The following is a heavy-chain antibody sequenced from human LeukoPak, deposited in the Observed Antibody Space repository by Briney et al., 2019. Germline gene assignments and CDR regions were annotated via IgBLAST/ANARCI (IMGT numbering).Heavy chain of an antibody. V-gene: IGHV1-69*06. J-gene: IGHJ4*02. Sequence: SVKISCKASGGTFSSYAISWVRQAPGQGLEWMGGIIPIFGTANYAQKFQGRVTITADKSTSTAYMELSSLRSEDTAVYYCARELNYYGSGSYSGYFDYWGQGTLVTVSS. D-gene: IGHD3-10*01. CDR3: ARELNYYGSGSYSGYFDY. CDR1: GGTFSSYA. CDR2: IIPIFGTA.